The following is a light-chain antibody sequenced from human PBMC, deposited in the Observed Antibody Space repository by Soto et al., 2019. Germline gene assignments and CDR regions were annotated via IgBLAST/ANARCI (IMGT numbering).Light chain of an antibody. CDR1: TGAVTSDFH. J-gene: IGLJ3*02. CDR2: DTS. Sequence: QAVVNQEPSLTVSPGGTVTLTCASSTGAVTSDFHPNWFQQKPGQAPRALIYDTSNKHSWTPARFSGSLLGDKAALTLSGVQPEDEADYYCLLYYAGAQSAWVFGGGTKLTVL. V-gene: IGLV7-43*01. CDR3: LLYYAGAQSAWV.